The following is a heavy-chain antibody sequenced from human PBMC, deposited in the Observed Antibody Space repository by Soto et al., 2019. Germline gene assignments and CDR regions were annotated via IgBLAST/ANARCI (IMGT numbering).Heavy chain of an antibody. D-gene: IGHD2-2*01. Sequence: GGSLRLSCAASGFTLSSYAMSWVRQAPGKGLEWVSAISGSGGSTYYADSVKGRFTISRDNSKNTLYLQMNSLRAEDTAVYYCAKDSVVVPAAMRDDWFDPWGQGTLVTVSS. CDR3: AKDSVVVPAAMRDDWFDP. J-gene: IGHJ5*02. CDR1: GFTLSSYA. CDR2: ISGSGGST. V-gene: IGHV3-23*01.